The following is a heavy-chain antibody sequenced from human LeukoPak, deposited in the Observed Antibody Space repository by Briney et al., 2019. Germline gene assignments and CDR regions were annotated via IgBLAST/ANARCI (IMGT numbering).Heavy chain of an antibody. CDR1: AFTFSAFA. V-gene: IGHV3-64D*09. CDR3: VKEMATITSPFDY. J-gene: IGHJ4*02. Sequence: GGSLRLSCSASAFTFSAFAMHWVRQASGKGLEYVSAINSNGRSTYYADSMKGRVTISRDNSKNTVYLQMTSLRPEDTAVYYCVKEMATITSPFDYWGQGTLVTVSS. D-gene: IGHD5-24*01. CDR2: INSNGRST.